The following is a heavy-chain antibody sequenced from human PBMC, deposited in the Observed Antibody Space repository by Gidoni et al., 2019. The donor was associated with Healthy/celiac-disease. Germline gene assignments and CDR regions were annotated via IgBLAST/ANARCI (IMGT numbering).Heavy chain of an antibody. Sequence: QVQLQESGPGLVKPSQTLSLTCTVSGGSISSGGYYWSWIRQHPGKGLEWIGYIYYSGSTYYNPSLKSRVTIAVDTSKNQFSLKLSSVTAADTAVYYCARGTRRTDCSSTSCRPGHYFDYWGQGTLVTVSS. CDR1: GGSISSGGYY. CDR2: IYYSGST. V-gene: IGHV4-31*03. J-gene: IGHJ4*02. D-gene: IGHD2-2*01. CDR3: ARGTRRTDCSSTSCRPGHYFDY.